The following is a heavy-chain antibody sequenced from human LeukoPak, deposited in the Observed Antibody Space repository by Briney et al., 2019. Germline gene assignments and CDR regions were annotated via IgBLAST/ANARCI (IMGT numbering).Heavy chain of an antibody. CDR2: INHSGST. CDR3: ARGRSSGYFDY. J-gene: IGHJ4*02. CDR1: GGSFSGYY. V-gene: IGHV4-34*01. Sequence: SETLSLTCAVYGGSFSGYYWSWIRQPPGKGLEWIGEINHSGSTSYNPSLKSRVTISVDTSKNQFSLKLSSVTAADTAVYYCARGRSSGYFDYWGQGTLVTVSS. D-gene: IGHD6-19*01.